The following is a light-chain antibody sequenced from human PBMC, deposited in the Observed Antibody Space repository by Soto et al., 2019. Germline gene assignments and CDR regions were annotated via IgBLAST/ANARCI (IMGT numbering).Light chain of an antibody. J-gene: IGKJ4*01. V-gene: IGKV3-20*01. CDR1: QSVSSSY. CDR2: GAS. Sequence: EIVLTQSPGTLSLSPGEIATLSCRASQSVSSSYLAWYQQNPGQAPRLLIYGASGRDTGIPDRFSGSGSGTGFTLTISRLEPEDFAVYYCQQYGSSPPITFGGGTKVEIK. CDR3: QQYGSSPPIT.